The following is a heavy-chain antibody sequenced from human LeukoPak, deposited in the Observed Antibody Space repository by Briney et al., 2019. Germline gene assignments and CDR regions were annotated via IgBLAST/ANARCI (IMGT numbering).Heavy chain of an antibody. CDR3: VRDTFSPDAFDI. CDR2: MNRDGSEV. J-gene: IGHJ3*02. V-gene: IGHV3-7*01. CDR1: GFPFAPFW. Sequence: PGGSLRLSCAASGFPFAPFWMTWGRQAPGKGPEFVAAMNRDGSEVAYWNSVRGRFTISRDNAKNSLYLQMNSLRAEDTAVYYCVRDTFSPDAFDIWGQGTMVTVSS. D-gene: IGHD3-16*01.